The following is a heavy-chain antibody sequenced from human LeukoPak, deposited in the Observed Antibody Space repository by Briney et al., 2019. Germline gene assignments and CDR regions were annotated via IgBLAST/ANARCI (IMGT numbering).Heavy chain of an antibody. V-gene: IGHV4-30-4*01. J-gene: IGHJ5*02. CDR3: VREREDYYDSSGYKT. CDR2: IYYSGST. D-gene: IGHD3-22*01. CDR1: GGSISSGDYY. Sequence: SETLSLTCTVSGGSISSGDYYWSWIRQPPGKGLEWIGYIYYSGSTYYNPSLKSRVTMSVDTSKNQFSLKLRSVTAADTAVYYCVREREDYYDSSGYKTWGQGTLVTVSS.